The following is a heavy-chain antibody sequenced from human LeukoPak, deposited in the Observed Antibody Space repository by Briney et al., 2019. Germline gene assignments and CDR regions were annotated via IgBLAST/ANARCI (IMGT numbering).Heavy chain of an antibody. Sequence: SETLSLTCAVYGGSFSGYYWTWIRQPPGKGLEWIGHIYYSGSTNYSPSLKSRVTISVDTSKNQFSLKLSSVTAADTAVYYCARLSSLANIAARGRTWLDPWGQGSLATVSS. J-gene: IGHJ5*02. CDR1: GGSFSGYY. V-gene: IGHV4-34*11. D-gene: IGHD6-6*01. CDR3: ARLSSLANIAARGRTWLDP. CDR2: IYYSGST.